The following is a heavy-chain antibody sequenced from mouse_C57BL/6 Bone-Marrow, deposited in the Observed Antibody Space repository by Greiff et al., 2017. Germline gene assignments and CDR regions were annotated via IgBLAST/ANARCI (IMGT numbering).Heavy chain of an antibody. CDR1: GFTFSSYG. J-gene: IGHJ2*01. D-gene: IGHD2-3*01. CDR2: ISSGGSYT. CDR3: ARRWLLFFDY. V-gene: IGHV5-6*01. Sequence: EVHLVESGEDLVKPGGSLKLSCAASGFTFSSYGMSWVRQTPDKRLEWVATISSGGSYTYYPDSVKGRFTISRDNAKNTLYLQMSSLKSEDTAMYYCARRWLLFFDYWGQGTTLTVSS.